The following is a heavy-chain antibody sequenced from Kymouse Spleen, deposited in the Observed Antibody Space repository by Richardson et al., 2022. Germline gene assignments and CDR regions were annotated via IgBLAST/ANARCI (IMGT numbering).Heavy chain of an antibody. V-gene: IGHV4-34*01. Sequence: QVQLQQWGAGLLKPSETLSLTCAVYGGSFSGYYWSWIRQPPGKGLEWIGEINHSGSTNYNPSLKSRVTISVDTSKNQFSLKLSSVTAADTAVYYCARERERERVITGTYFDYWGQGTLVTVSS. J-gene: IGHJ4*02. D-gene: IGHD1-7*01. CDR1: GGSFSGYY. CDR3: ARERERERVITGTYFDY. CDR2: INHSGST.